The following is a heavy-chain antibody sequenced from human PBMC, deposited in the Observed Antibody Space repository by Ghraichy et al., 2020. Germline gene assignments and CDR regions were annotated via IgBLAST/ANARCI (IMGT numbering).Heavy chain of an antibody. Sequence: GGSLRLSCVASGLMFSPNTMNWVRQAPGKGLEWVSSISSSTRYIYYADSVMGRFTISRDNARNTLYLQMNSLRDEDSALYYCAREYCSGGRCFFGTGGSHFDYWGQGTLVTVSS. V-gene: IGHV3-21*01. CDR3: AREYCSGGRCFFGTGGSHFDY. CDR1: GLMFSPNT. J-gene: IGHJ4*02. CDR2: ISSSTRYI. D-gene: IGHD2-15*01.